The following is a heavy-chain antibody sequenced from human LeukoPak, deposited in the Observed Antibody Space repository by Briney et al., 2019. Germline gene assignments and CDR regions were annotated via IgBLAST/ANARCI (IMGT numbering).Heavy chain of an antibody. CDR3: ASGTVGNYALDY. J-gene: IGHJ4*02. D-gene: IGHD1-7*01. CDR1: GLTFSRYN. CDR2: IGTSSNNI. V-gene: IGHV3-21*01. Sequence: PGGSLRLSCAASGLTFSRYNTNWVRQAPGKGLEWVSSIGTSSNNIYYTDSVKGRFTISRDNAKNSLYLQVDSLRVEDTAVYFCASGTVGNYALDYWGQGTLVTVSS.